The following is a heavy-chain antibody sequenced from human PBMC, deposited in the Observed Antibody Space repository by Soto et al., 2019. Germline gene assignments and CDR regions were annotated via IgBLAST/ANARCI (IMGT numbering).Heavy chain of an antibody. CDR1: GFTFSDYD. J-gene: IGHJ5*01. D-gene: IGHD1-1*01. CDR3: AREGNCSPFDY. CDR2: ISSSSYT. V-gene: IGHV3-11*05. Sequence: PGSSLRLSCGPSGFTFSDYDMSWIRQAPGKGLEWVSYISSSSYTNYADSVKGRFTISRDNAKNALYMHMNSLRAEETAVDYCAREGNCSPFDYWGHGTPVPVSS.